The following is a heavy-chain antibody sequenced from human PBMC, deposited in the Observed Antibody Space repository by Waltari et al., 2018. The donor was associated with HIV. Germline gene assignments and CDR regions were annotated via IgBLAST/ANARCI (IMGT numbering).Heavy chain of an antibody. CDR3: AKPYWYSSGWTFDY. CDR1: GFTFSSYA. CDR2: LSGSGSST. J-gene: IGHJ4*02. Sequence: EVQLLESGGGLVQPGGSLRLSWSASGFTFSSYALRWVRQAPGEGLGLVSPLSGSGSSTYYADSVKGRFTISRDKSKNTLNLQMNSLRAEDTAVYYCAKPYWYSSGWTFDYWGQGTLVTVSS. D-gene: IGHD6-19*01. V-gene: IGHV3-23*01.